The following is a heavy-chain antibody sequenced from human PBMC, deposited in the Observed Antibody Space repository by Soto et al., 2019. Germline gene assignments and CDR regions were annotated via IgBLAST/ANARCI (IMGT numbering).Heavy chain of an antibody. Sequence: QVQLVESGGGVVQPGRSLRLSCAASGFTFSSYGMHWVRQAPGKGLEWVAVISYDGSNKYYADSVKGRFTISRDNSKNTLYLQMSSLRAEDTAVYYCAKASPDYYGSGTAFDYWGQGTLVTVSS. CDR3: AKASPDYYGSGTAFDY. V-gene: IGHV3-30*18. D-gene: IGHD3-10*01. J-gene: IGHJ4*02. CDR1: GFTFSSYG. CDR2: ISYDGSNK.